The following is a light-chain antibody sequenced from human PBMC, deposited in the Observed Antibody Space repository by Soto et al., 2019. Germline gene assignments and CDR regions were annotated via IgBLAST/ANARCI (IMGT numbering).Light chain of an antibody. J-gene: IGKJ4*01. CDR1: QFVSSN. CDR3: QQRSAWPLT. Sequence: EIVMTQSPVTLSVSPGERATLSCRASQFVSSNLAWYQQKPGQAPRLLIYDASNRATGVPARFSGSGSGTDFTLTISSLEPEDFAVYYCQQRSAWPLTFGGGTKVEIK. CDR2: DAS. V-gene: IGKV3-11*01.